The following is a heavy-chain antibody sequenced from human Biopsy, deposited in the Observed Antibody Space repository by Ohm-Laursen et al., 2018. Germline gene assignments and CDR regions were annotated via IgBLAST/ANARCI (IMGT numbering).Heavy chain of an antibody. CDR3: VRGGSGSFPFDY. CDR1: GTSLSNFY. Sequence: GTLSLTCTVSGTSLSNFYWSWIWQPAGKGLEWIGRIFPTGITNYSPSLNNRVTMSVDTSKNQFSLRLTSVTAADTAVYYCVRGGSGSFPFDYWGPGTLVTVSS. J-gene: IGHJ4*02. CDR2: IFPTGIT. V-gene: IGHV4-4*07. D-gene: IGHD3-10*01.